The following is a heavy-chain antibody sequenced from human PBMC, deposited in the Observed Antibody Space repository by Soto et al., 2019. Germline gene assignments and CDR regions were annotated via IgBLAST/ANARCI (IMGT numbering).Heavy chain of an antibody. D-gene: IGHD3-10*01. V-gene: IGHV5-51*01. CDR2: IYPGDSDT. J-gene: IGHJ4*02. Sequence: GESLKISCKGSGYSFTSNWIGWVRQMPGKGLEWMGIIYPGDSDTRYTPSFQGQVIISADKSVSTAYLQWSSLKASDTAMYYCERFTEGWLPLDYWGQGTLVTVSS. CDR3: ERFTEGWLPLDY. CDR1: GYSFTSNW.